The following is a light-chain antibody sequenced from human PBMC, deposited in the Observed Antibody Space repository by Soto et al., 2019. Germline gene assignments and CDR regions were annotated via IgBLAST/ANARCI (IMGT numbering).Light chain of an antibody. CDR1: QSVTSNY. CDR2: ATS. CDR3: QHYDSPLYT. Sequence: EIELTQSPGTLSLSPGETATLSCRASQSVTSNYLAWYQQKPGQAPSLLIYATSNRATGVPDRFTGSGSGTDFTLTISRLEPEDFAVYFCQHYDSPLYTFGQGTKLEVK. J-gene: IGKJ2*01. V-gene: IGKV3-20*01.